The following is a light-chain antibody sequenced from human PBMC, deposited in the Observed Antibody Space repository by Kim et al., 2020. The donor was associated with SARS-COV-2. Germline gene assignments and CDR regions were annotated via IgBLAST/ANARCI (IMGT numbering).Light chain of an antibody. CDR1: QDINTL. V-gene: IGKV1-5*03. CDR2: KAS. J-gene: IGKJ2*01. CDR3: QHYSRYPYT. Sequence: DIQMTQSPSTLSASVGDRVTLTCRASQDINTLLAWYQQKPGKAPKLLIFKASYLDAWAPSRFSASGSGTGFTLTISSLQPEDFATYYCQHYSRYPYTFGQGTKLEI.